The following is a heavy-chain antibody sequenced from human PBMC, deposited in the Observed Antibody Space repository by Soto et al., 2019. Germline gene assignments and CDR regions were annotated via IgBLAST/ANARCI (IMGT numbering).Heavy chain of an antibody. V-gene: IGHV4-31*11. CDR1: GGSISSGGYY. J-gene: IGHJ4*02. D-gene: IGHD5-12*01. Sequence: SETLSLTCAVSGGSISSGGYYWSWIRQHPGKGLEWIGYIYYSGSTYYNPSLKSRVTISVDTSKNQFSLKLSSVTAADTAVYYCARHSGYDFDRWGQGTLVTVSS. CDR3: ARHSGYDFDR. CDR2: IYYSGST.